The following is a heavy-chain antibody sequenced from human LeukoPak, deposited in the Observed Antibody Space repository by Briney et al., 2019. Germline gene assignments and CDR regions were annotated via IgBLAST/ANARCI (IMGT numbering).Heavy chain of an antibody. Sequence: GGFLRLSCAASGFTFSRYDIHWVRQAAGRGLEWVAAIAIAGDTFYAGSVKGRFTISRENAKNSLYLQMNSLRAGDTAVYYRARGVDGFDPWGQGTLATVSS. CDR2: IAIAGDT. CDR3: ARGVDGFDP. V-gene: IGHV3-13*01. J-gene: IGHJ5*02. CDR1: GFTFSRYD.